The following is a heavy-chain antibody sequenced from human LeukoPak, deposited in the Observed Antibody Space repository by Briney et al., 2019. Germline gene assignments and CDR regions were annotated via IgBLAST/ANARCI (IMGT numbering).Heavy chain of an antibody. CDR2: IKQDGSAK. Sequence: GGSLKLSCAASGFTFSSYSMSWVRQAPGKGLEWVANIKQDGSAKYYVDSVKGRFTISRDNAKDSLYLQMNSLRAEDTAVYYCARNSGGRWDNWFDPWGQGTLVTVSS. D-gene: IGHD2-15*01. V-gene: IGHV3-7*05. CDR1: GFTFSSYS. CDR3: ARNSGGRWDNWFDP. J-gene: IGHJ5*02.